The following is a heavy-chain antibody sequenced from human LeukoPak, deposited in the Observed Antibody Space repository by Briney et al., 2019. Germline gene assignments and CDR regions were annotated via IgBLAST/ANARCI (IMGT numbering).Heavy chain of an antibody. CDR2: IWYDGSNE. V-gene: IGHV3-33*06. CDR1: GFTFSSYG. J-gene: IGHJ3*02. Sequence: GGSLRLSCAASGFTFSSYGMQWVRQAPGKGLEWVSLIWYDGSNEYYADSVKGRFTISRDNSKNTLHLQMNSLRGDDTAVYYCAKDDDDFLDVFDIWGQGTMITVSS. CDR3: AKDDDDFLDVFDI. D-gene: IGHD3-3*01.